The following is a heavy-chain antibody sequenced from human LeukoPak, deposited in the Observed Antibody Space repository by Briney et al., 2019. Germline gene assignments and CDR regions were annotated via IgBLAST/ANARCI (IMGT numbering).Heavy chain of an antibody. D-gene: IGHD2-15*01. CDR1: GFTFSSYA. Sequence: SGGSLRLSCAASGFTFSSYAMSWVRQAPGKGLEWVSAISGSGGSTYYADSVKGRFTISRDNSKNTLYLQMNSLRAEDTAVYYCAKGRDCSGGSCYGPYGMDVWGQGTTVTVSS. CDR2: ISGSGGST. V-gene: IGHV3-23*01. J-gene: IGHJ6*02. CDR3: AKGRDCSGGSCYGPYGMDV.